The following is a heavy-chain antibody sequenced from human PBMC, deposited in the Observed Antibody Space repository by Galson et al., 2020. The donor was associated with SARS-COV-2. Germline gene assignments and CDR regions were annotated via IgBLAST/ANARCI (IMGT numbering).Heavy chain of an antibody. Sequence: SETLSLTCAVYGGSISSHYWSWIRQPPGKGLEWIGYIYYSGSTNYNPSLKSRVTISVDTSKNQFSLKLSSVTAADTAVYYCASVDTAMVYAPYFDYWGQGTLVTVSS. CDR3: ASVDTAMVYAPYFDY. CDR1: GGSISSHY. D-gene: IGHD5-18*01. CDR2: IYYSGST. J-gene: IGHJ4*02. V-gene: IGHV4-59*11.